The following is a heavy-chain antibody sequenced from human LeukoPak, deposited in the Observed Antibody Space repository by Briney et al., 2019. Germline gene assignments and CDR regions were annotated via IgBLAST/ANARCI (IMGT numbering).Heavy chain of an antibody. CDR1: GFTFSSYA. J-gene: IGHJ4*02. CDR3: ARGYCSGGSCYGYYFDY. V-gene: IGHV3-64*01. CDR2: ISSNGGSI. D-gene: IGHD2-15*01. Sequence: GGSLRLSCAASGFTFSSYAMHWVRQAPGKGLEYVSAISSNGGSIYYVSCVKGRFTISRDNSKNTLYLQMGSLRAEDMAVYYCARGYCSGGSCYGYYFDYWGQGTLVTVSS.